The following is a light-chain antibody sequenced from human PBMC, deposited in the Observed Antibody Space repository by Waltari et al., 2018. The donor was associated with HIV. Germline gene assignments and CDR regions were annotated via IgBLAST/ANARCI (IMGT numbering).Light chain of an antibody. CDR3: CSYAGSSTLV. CDR1: SSDVGSSTL. Sequence: QSDLTQPASVSGSPGQSIPISCTGTSSDVGSSTLVSWYQPHPGKAPKLMIYEVSKRPSGVSNRFSGSKSGNTASLTISGLQAEDEADYYCCSYAGSSTLVFGGGTKLTVL. J-gene: IGLJ3*02. CDR2: EVS. V-gene: IGLV2-23*02.